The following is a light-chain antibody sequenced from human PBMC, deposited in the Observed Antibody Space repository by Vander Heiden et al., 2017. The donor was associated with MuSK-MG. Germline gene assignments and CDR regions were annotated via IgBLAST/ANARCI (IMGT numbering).Light chain of an antibody. V-gene: IGKV3-15*01. CDR2: DAS. CDR1: QSVSNN. CDR3: QQYNNCPLT. Sequence: EIVMTQSPPTLSVSPGERATLSCRASQSVSNNLAWYQQKPGQAPRLLIYDASTRATGVPSRFSGSGSGTEFTLTISGLQSEDFAVYYCQQYNNCPLTFGGRTKVEIK. J-gene: IGKJ4*01.